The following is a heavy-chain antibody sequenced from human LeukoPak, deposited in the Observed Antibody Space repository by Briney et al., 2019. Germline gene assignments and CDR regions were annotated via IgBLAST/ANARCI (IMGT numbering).Heavy chain of an antibody. V-gene: IGHV3-11*06. D-gene: IGHD6-19*01. CDR1: GLTFSDYY. Sequence: GGSLRLSCAASGLTFSDYYMSWIRQAPGKGLEWVSYISSSSSYTNYADSVKGRFTISRDNSKNSLYLQMNGLRAEDTAVYYCATGYSSGGDYWGQGTLVTVSS. CDR2: ISSSSSYT. J-gene: IGHJ4*02. CDR3: ATGYSSGGDY.